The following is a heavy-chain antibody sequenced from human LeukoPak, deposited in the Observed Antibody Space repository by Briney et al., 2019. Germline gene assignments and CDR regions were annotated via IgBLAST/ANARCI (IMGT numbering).Heavy chain of an antibody. CDR2: IYYTGST. V-gene: IGHV4-59*08. CDR1: GGSISTYY. J-gene: IGHJ4*02. Sequence: SETLSLTCTVSGGSISTYYWTWIRQPPGKGLEWIGYIYYTGSTSYNPSLKSRVSISLDTSKNQFSLRLASVTAADTAVYYCARRVATKPKYCFDYWGQGILVTVSS. CDR3: ARRVATKPKYCFDY. D-gene: IGHD5-24*01.